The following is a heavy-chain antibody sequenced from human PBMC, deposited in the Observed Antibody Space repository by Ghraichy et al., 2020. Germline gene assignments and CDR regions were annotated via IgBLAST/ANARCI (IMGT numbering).Heavy chain of an antibody. J-gene: IGHJ4*02. CDR2: IKLDGSDK. Sequence: GGSLRLSCAASGFTFSSYCMSWVRQAPGKGLEWVANIKLDGSDKYYVDSVKGRFTISRDNAKDSLYLQMNSLRAEDTAVYYCARGRRVSPEDSSAYRDFDYWGQGTLVTVSS. D-gene: IGHD3-22*01. V-gene: IGHV3-7*01. CDR3: ARGRRVSPEDSSAYRDFDY. CDR1: GFTFSSYC.